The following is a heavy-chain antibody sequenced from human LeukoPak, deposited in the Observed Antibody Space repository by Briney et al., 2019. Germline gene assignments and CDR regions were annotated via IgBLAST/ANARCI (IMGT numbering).Heavy chain of an antibody. CDR1: GGTFSSYA. V-gene: IGHV1-69*06. J-gene: IGHJ4*02. D-gene: IGHD3-10*01. CDR3: AREAYYGSGSYSW. Sequence: SVEVSCKASGGTFSSYAISWVRQAPGQGLEWMGGIIPIFGTANYAQKFQGRVTITADKSTSTAYMELSSLRSEDTAVYYCAREAYYGSGSYSWWGQGTLVTVSS. CDR2: IIPIFGTA.